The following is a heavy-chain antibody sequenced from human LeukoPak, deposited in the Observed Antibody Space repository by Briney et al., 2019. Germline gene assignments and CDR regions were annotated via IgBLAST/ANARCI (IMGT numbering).Heavy chain of an antibody. CDR3: ARSWDYDSSGYYYVDY. Sequence: SETLSLTCAVYGGSFSGYYWSWIRQPPGKGLEWIGEINHSGSTNYNPSLKSRVTISVDTSKNQFSLKLSSVTAADTAVYYRARSWDYDSSGYYYVDYWGQGTLVTVSS. J-gene: IGHJ4*02. CDR2: INHSGST. V-gene: IGHV4-34*01. CDR1: GGSFSGYY. D-gene: IGHD3-22*01.